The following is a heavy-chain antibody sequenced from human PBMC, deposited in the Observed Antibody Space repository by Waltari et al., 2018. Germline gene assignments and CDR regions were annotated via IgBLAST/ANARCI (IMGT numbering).Heavy chain of an antibody. V-gene: IGHV3-23*01. CDR2: IGGSGTST. CDR1: GFTFSTYV. CDR3: AKAKDGRVRSGPPRDS. D-gene: IGHD3-3*01. J-gene: IGHJ4*02. Sequence: EVQLLESGGGLVQPGGSLRLSCAASGFTFSTYVMSWVRQAPGKELEGVSSIGGSGTSTQYAGSVKGRFIISRDNSKTTLYLQMNILRGEDTAVYYCAKAKDGRVRSGPPRDSWGQGTLVTVSS.